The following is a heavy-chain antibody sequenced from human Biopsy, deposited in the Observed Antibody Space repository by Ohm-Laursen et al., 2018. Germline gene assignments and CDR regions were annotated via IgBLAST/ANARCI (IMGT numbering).Heavy chain of an antibody. Sequence: SLRLSCAASGFSFSEYAMSWVRQVPGQGLEWIAAISASGATPYYADSVRGRFTISRDNSNNILHLQLDSLRAEDTALYYCAKRDSGVSGCTVCFFDSWGQGTQVTVSS. V-gene: IGHV3-23*01. CDR2: ISASGATP. CDR1: GFSFSEYA. D-gene: IGHD2-15*01. J-gene: IGHJ4*02. CDR3: AKRDSGVSGCTVCFFDS.